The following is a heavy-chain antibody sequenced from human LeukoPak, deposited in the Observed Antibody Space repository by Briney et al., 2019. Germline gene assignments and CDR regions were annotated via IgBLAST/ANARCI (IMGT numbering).Heavy chain of an antibody. Sequence: GESLKISCKGSGYRFTSHWIAWVRQMPGKGLEWMGIIYPGDFDTRYSPSFQGQVTISADKSISTAYLQWSSLKASDTAMYYCARRVSLNGMDVWGRGTTVTVSS. J-gene: IGHJ6*02. D-gene: IGHD5/OR15-5a*01. CDR3: ARRVSLNGMDV. CDR1: GYRFTSHW. CDR2: IYPGDFDT. V-gene: IGHV5-51*01.